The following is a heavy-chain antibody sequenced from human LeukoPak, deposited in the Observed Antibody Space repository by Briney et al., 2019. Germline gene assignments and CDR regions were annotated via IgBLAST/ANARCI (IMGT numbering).Heavy chain of an antibody. J-gene: IGHJ6*02. Sequence: SVKVSCKASGGTFSSYGISWVRQAPGQGLEWMGGIIPIFGTPNYAQKFQGRVTITADESTSTAYMELSSLRSEDTAVYYCARGSGTITMVRGVFYGMDVWGQGTTVTVSS. CDR3: ARGSGTITMVRGVFYGMDV. CDR2: IIPIFGTP. D-gene: IGHD3-10*01. CDR1: GGTFSSYG. V-gene: IGHV1-69*13.